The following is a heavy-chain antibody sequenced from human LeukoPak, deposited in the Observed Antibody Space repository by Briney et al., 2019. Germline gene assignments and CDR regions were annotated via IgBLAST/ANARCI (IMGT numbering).Heavy chain of an antibody. CDR3: ARAASYDILTGLVG. J-gene: IGHJ4*02. CDR1: GFTFSSYG. CDR2: VSSSSSYI. D-gene: IGHD3-9*01. Sequence: GGSLRLSCAASGFTFSSYGMNWVRQAPGKGLEWVSSVSSSSSYIYYADSVKGRFTISRDNAKNSLYLQMNSLRAEDTAVYYCARAASYDILTGLVGGGQGTLVTVSS. V-gene: IGHV3-21*01.